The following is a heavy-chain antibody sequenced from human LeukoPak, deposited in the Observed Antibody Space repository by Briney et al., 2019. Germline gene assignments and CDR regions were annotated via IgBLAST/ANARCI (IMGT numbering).Heavy chain of an antibody. CDR2: IYPGDSDT. CDR1: GYSLTSYW. Sequence: GESLKISCKGSGYSLTSYWIGWVRQMPGKGLEWMGIIYPGDSDTRYSPSFQGQVTISADKSISTAYLQWSSLKASDTAMYYCARGRLQYYYDSSGYHNRPRPADYWGQGTLVTVSS. D-gene: IGHD3-22*01. V-gene: IGHV5-51*01. CDR3: ARGRLQYYYDSSGYHNRPRPADY. J-gene: IGHJ4*02.